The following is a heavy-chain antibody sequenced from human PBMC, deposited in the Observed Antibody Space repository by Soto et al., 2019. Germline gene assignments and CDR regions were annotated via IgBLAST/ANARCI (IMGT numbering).Heavy chain of an antibody. J-gene: IGHJ6*03. CDR2: IRSKANSYAT. Sequence: GGSLRLSCAASGFTFSGSAMYWVRQASGKGLEWVARIRSKANSYATAYAASVKGRFTISRDDSKNTAYLQMNSLKTEDTAVYYCSGYSGYDYFSTPASSYHYMDVWGKGTTVTVSS. V-gene: IGHV3-73*01. D-gene: IGHD5-12*01. CDR1: GFTFSGSA. CDR3: SGYSGYDYFSTPASSYHYMDV.